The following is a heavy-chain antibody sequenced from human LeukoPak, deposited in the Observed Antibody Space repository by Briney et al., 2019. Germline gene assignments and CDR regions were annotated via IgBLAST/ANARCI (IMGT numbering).Heavy chain of an antibody. CDR2: INPNSGAT. J-gene: IGHJ4*02. D-gene: IGHD6-19*01. Sequence: ASVKVSCKASGYTFTGFYVHWVRQAPGQGLEWVGRINPNSGATNYAQKFEGRVTVTRDTSISTAYMELSRLRSDDTAVYYCTRFSSVRDKWGQGTLVTVSS. CDR1: GYTFTGFY. V-gene: IGHV1-2*06. CDR3: TRFSSVRDK.